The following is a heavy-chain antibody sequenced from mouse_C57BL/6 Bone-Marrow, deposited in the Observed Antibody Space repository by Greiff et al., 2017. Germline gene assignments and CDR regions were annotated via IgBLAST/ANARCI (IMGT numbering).Heavy chain of an antibody. J-gene: IGHJ2*01. CDR1: GYAFSNSW. V-gene: IGHV1-82*01. Sequence: VQLQPSGPELVKPGASVKISCKASGYAFSNSWMNWVKQRPGKGLEWIGRIYPGDGDTNYNGNFKGKATLTADKSSSTAYMQLSSLTSEDSAVYFCARFIYYGYYFDYGGQGTTLTVS. D-gene: IGHD2-2*01. CDR3: ARFIYYGYYFDY. CDR2: IYPGDGDT.